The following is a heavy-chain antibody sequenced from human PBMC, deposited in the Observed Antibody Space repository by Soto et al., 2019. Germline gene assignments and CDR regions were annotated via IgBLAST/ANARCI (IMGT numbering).Heavy chain of an antibody. Sequence: ASVKVSCKASGYPFTTYAMHWVRQAPGRRLEWMGWINAGNGNTKYSQKFQGRVTITRGTSASTAYMELSSLRSEDTAVYYCATQTGTTDCYGKDVWGQGTTVIVSS. CDR1: GYPFTTYA. V-gene: IGHV1-3*01. CDR3: ATQTGTTDCYGKDV. D-gene: IGHD1-1*01. CDR2: INAGNGNT. J-gene: IGHJ6*02.